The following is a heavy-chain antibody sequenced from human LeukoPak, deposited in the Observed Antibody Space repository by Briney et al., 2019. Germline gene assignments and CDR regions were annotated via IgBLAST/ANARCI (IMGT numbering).Heavy chain of an antibody. V-gene: IGHV1-18*01. CDR1: GYTFTDFG. D-gene: IGHD2-21*02. CDR3: ARDMAYCGGDCYSGGFDP. J-gene: IGHJ5*02. CDR2: ISAYNGNT. Sequence: ASVKVSCKASGYTFTDFGISWVRQAPGQGLEWMGWISAYNGNTNYAQKLQGRVTMTTDTSTSTAYMELRSLRSDDTAVYYCARDMAYCGGDCYSGGFDPWGQGTLVTVSS.